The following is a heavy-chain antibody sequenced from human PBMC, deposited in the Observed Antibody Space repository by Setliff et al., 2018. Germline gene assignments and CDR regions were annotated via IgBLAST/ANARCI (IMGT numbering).Heavy chain of an antibody. D-gene: IGHD1-26*01. CDR1: GYSFTSFD. Sequence: ASVKVSCKTSGYSFTSFDVNWVRQATGQGLEWLGYIKPSDGGTKYAQKFQGRVTMTRDISTSTFYMELSSLTSEDTALYYCARGVGAVGDFWGQGTLVTVS. CDR3: ARGVGAVGDF. J-gene: IGHJ4*02. V-gene: IGHV1-8*01. CDR2: IKPSDGGT.